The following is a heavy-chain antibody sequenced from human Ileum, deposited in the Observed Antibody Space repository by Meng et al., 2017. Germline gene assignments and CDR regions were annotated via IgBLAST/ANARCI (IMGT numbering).Heavy chain of an antibody. V-gene: IGHV4-31*03. CDR1: GDSISSGDHY. Sequence: QVHLQESGPGLVNPSQTLSLTCTVSGDSISSGDHYWTWSRQHPGKGLEWIGYFYFSGSTYYNPSLKSRVSISVDTSKNQFSLRMSSVTAADTAVYYCARYYYDSSGVTWFDPWGQGTLVTVSS. CDR2: FYFSGST. CDR3: ARYYYDSSGVTWFDP. J-gene: IGHJ5*02. D-gene: IGHD3-22*01.